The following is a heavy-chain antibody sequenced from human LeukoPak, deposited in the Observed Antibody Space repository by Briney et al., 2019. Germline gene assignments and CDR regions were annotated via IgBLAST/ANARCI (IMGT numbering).Heavy chain of an antibody. Sequence: SETLSLTCTVSGGSISSSSYYWGWIRQPPGKGLEWIGSIYYSGSTNYNPSLKSRVTISVDTSKNQFSLKLSSVTAADTAVYYCARGPYTSGWFSFDYWGQGTLVTVSS. D-gene: IGHD6-19*01. V-gene: IGHV4-39*01. J-gene: IGHJ4*02. CDR2: IYYSGST. CDR1: GGSISSSSYY. CDR3: ARGPYTSGWFSFDY.